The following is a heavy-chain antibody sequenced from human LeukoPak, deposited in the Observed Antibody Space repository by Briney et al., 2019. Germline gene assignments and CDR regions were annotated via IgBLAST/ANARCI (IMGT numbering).Heavy chain of an antibody. J-gene: IGHJ5*02. CDR2: FDPEDGET. Sequence: ASVKVSCKASGDTFTTYAIIWVRQAPGQGLEWMGGFDPEDGETIYAQKFQGRVTMTEDTSTDTAYMELSSLRSEDTAVYYCATEHYYGSGSYGWFDPWGQGTLVTVSS. CDR3: ATEHYYGSGSYGWFDP. CDR1: GDTFTTYA. D-gene: IGHD3-10*01. V-gene: IGHV1-24*01.